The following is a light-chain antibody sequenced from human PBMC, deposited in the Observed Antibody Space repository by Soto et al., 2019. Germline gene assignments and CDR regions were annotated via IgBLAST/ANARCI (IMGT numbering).Light chain of an antibody. Sequence: QSALTQPPSASGSPGQSVTISCTGTSSDVGGSTYVSWYQQHPGKAPKLMIYEVSKRPSGVPDRFSGSKSDNTASLTVSGLQAEDEADYYCSSYAGSSNMIFGGGTKLTVL. CDR1: SSDVGGSTY. V-gene: IGLV2-8*01. CDR3: SSYAGSSNMI. J-gene: IGLJ2*01. CDR2: EVS.